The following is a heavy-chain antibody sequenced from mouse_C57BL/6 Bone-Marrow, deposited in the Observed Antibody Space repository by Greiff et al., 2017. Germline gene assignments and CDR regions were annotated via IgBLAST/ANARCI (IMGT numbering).Heavy chain of an antibody. CDR2: INPNNGGT. Sequence: VQLQQSGPELVKPGASVKISCKASGYTFTDYYMNWVKQSHGKSLEWIGDINPNNGGTCYNQKFKGKATLTVDKSSSTAYQELRSLTSEDSAVYYCSRGTTVVATDWYFDVWGTGTTVTVSS. D-gene: IGHD1-1*01. J-gene: IGHJ1*03. V-gene: IGHV1-26*01. CDR3: SRGTTVVATDWYFDV. CDR1: GYTFTDYY.